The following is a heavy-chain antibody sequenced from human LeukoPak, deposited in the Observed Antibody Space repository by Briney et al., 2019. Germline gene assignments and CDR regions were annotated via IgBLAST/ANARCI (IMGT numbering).Heavy chain of an antibody. V-gene: IGHV3-74*01. CDR2: INSDGSST. J-gene: IGHJ4*02. D-gene: IGHD6-19*01. Sequence: GGSLRLSCAASGFTFSSYWMHWVRQAPGKGLVWVSRINSDGSSTSYADSVKGRFTISRDNAKNTLYLQMNSLRAEDTAVYYCAKDSPFSGWPFDYWGQGTLVTVSS. CDR3: AKDSPFSGWPFDY. CDR1: GFTFSSYW.